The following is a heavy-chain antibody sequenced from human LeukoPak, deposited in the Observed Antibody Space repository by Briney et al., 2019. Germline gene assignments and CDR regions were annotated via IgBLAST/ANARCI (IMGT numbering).Heavy chain of an antibody. CDR1: GFTFSSYA. Sequence: GGSLRLSCAASGFTFSSYAMYWVRQAPGKGLEYVSAISSNGGSTYYANSVKGRFTISRDNSKNTLYLQMGSLRPEDRAVYYCSRLRTPGSGSYTHASYIWGQGTMVTVSS. V-gene: IGHV3-64*01. CDR3: SRLRTPGSGSYTHASYI. CDR2: ISSNGGST. J-gene: IGHJ3*02. D-gene: IGHD6-19*01.